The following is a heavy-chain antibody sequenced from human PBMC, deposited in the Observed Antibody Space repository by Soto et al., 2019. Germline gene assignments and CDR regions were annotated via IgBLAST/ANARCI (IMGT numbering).Heavy chain of an antibody. CDR1: GDSISRSRSR. Sequence: ESLSLACQVSGDSISRSRSRGWAWIRQPPGKGLECIGSLSSTVITTHNPSLGSRFTISVDAPNNKFSLEVTSVTAADTGFYYCARQMSSGLWAFDSWGQGTQVTVYS. V-gene: IGHV4-39*01. J-gene: IGHJ4*02. CDR2: LSSTVIT. D-gene: IGHD6-19*01. CDR3: ARQMSSGLWAFDS.